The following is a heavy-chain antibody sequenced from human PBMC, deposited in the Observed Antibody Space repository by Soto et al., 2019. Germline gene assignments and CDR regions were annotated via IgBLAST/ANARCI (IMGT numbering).Heavy chain of an antibody. D-gene: IGHD3-22*01. CDR1: GFTFSNYW. V-gene: IGHV3-7*01. CDR3: ARDSPFDDSSAYLDY. CDR2: IKQDGSKK. J-gene: IGHJ4*02. Sequence: GGSLRLSCAASGFTFSNYWMSWVRQAPGKGLEWVANIKQDGSKKYYVDSVKGRLTISRDNAKNSLYLQMNSLRAEDTAVYYCARDSPFDDSSAYLDYWGQGTLGTVSS.